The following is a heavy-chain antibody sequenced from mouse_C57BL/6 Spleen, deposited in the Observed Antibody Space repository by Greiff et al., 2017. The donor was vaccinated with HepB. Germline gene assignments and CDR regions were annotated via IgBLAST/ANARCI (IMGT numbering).Heavy chain of an antibody. V-gene: IGHV5-12*01. CDR3: ARQRGGYGGFAY. D-gene: IGHD2-2*01. Sequence: EVQGVESGGGLVQPGGSLKLSCAASGFTFSDYYMYWVRQTPEKRLEWVAYISNGGGSTYYPDTVKGRFTISRDNAKNTLYLQMSRLKSEDTAMYYCARQRGGYGGFAYWGQGTLVTVSA. CDR1: GFTFSDYY. CDR2: ISNGGGST. J-gene: IGHJ3*01.